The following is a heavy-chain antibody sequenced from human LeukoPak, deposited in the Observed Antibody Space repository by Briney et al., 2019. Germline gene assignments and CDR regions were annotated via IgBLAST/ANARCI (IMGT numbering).Heavy chain of an antibody. CDR1: GFTFSDYY. Sequence: GGSLRLSCAASGFTFSDYYMSWIRQAPGKGLEWVSYISTSGTTIYYADSVKGRLTISRDNAKNSLYLQMNSLRAEDTAVYYCARDGGINAFDIWGQGTMVTVSS. J-gene: IGHJ3*02. D-gene: IGHD3-16*01. CDR2: ISTSGTTI. V-gene: IGHV3-11*01. CDR3: ARDGGINAFDI.